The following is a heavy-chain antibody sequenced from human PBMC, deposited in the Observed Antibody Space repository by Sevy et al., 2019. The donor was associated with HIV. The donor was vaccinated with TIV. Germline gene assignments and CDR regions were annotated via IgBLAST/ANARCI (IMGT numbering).Heavy chain of an antibody. V-gene: IGHV3-30-3*01. J-gene: IGHJ4*02. D-gene: IGHD2-21*02. CDR1: GFTFSSYA. CDR2: ISYDGSNK. Sequence: GGSLRLSCAASGFTFSSYAMHWVRQAPGKGLEWVAVISYDGSNKYYADSVKGRFTISRDNSKNTLYLQMNSLRAEDTAVYYCAREYCGGDCYPDYWGQRTLVTVSS. CDR3: AREYCGGDCYPDY.